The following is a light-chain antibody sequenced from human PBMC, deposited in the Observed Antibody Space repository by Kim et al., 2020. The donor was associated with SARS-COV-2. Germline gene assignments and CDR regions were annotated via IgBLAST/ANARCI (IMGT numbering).Light chain of an antibody. CDR1: KLGNKY. V-gene: IGLV3-1*01. Sequence: VAPGQTASITCSGDKLGNKYACWYQQKPGQSPVLVIYQDSKRPSGIPERFSGSNSGNTATLTISGTQAMDEADYYCQAWDSSTAVFGGGTQLTVL. J-gene: IGLJ2*01. CDR2: QDS. CDR3: QAWDSSTAV.